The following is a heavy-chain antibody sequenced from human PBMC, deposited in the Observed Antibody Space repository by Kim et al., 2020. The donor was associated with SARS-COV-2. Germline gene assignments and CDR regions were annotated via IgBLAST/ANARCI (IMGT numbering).Heavy chain of an antibody. Sequence: SVKCRFTISTDNSKNTLYLHMNSLRAEDTAVYYCAKGWGSGCGVGCYFDYWGQGTLVTVSS. D-gene: IGHD3-10*01. V-gene: IGHV3-33*06. CDR3: AKGWGSGCGVGCYFDY. J-gene: IGHJ4*02.